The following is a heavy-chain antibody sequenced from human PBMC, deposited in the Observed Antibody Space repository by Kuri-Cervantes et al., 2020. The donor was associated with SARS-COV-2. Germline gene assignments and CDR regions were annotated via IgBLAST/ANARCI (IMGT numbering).Heavy chain of an antibody. D-gene: IGHD5-12*01. CDR2: INTNTGNP. J-gene: IGHJ6*03. CDR3: AKSVGYDLHFYYYMDV. Sequence: GGSLRLSCKASGYTFTSYAMNWVRQAPGQGLEWMGWINTNTGNPTYAQGFTGRFVFSLDTSVSTAYLQISGLKAEDTAVYYCAKSVGYDLHFYYYMDVWGQGTLVTVSS. V-gene: IGHV7-4-1*02. CDR1: GYTFTSYA.